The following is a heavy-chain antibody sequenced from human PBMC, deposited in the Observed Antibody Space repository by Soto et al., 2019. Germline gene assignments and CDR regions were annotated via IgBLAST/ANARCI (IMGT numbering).Heavy chain of an antibody. D-gene: IGHD2-15*01. Sequence: GAEVQKPGASVKVSCKASGYTFTTYGISWVRQAPGQGLEWMGWISTYNGNTNYEQKLQGRVTLTTDTLTSTAYMELRSLRSDDTAVYYCARRGAYCSGGTCYHFDYWGQGTLVTVSS. CDR2: ISTYNGNT. V-gene: IGHV1-18*04. J-gene: IGHJ4*02. CDR3: ARRGAYCSGGTCYHFDY. CDR1: GYTFTTYG.